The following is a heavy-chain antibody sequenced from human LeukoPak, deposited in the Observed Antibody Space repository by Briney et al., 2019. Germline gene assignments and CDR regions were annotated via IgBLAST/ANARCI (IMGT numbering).Heavy chain of an antibody. CDR2: ISYDGSNK. Sequence: GGALLLSCAASGFTFSSYGMHWVRRAPGKGLEWVAVISYDGSNKYYADSVKGRFTISRDNSKNTLYLQMNSLRAEDTAAYYCAKDLRPHYYDSSAYDYWGQGTLVTVSS. D-gene: IGHD3-22*01. CDR3: AKDLRPHYYDSSAYDY. V-gene: IGHV3-30*18. CDR1: GFTFSSYG. J-gene: IGHJ4*02.